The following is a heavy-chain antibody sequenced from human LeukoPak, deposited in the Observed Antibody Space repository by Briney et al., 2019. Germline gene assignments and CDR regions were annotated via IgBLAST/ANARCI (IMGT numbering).Heavy chain of an antibody. D-gene: IGHD3-16*01. CDR2: IIPILGIA. V-gene: IGHV1-69*04. CDR1: GGTFSSYA. CDR3: AISGFHYGWFDP. J-gene: IGHJ5*02. Sequence: ASVKVSCKASGGTFSSYAISWVRQAPGQGLEWMGRIIPILGIANYAQKFQGRVTITADKSTSTAYMELSSLRSEDTAVYYCAISGFHYGWFDPWGQGTLVTVSS.